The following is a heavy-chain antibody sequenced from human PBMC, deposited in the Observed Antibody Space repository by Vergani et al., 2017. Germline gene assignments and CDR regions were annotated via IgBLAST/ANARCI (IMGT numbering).Heavy chain of an antibody. Sequence: QVQLQESGPGLVKPSGTLSLTCAVSGGSISSSNWWSWVRQPPGKGREWIGEIYHSGSTNYNPSLKSRVTISVDKSKNQFSLKLSSVTAADTAVYYCARKEASSGYLWTWPFDIWGQGTMVTVSS. CDR1: GGSISSSNW. J-gene: IGHJ3*02. V-gene: IGHV4-4*02. CDR3: ARKEASSGYLWTWPFDI. CDR2: IYHSGST. D-gene: IGHD3-22*01.